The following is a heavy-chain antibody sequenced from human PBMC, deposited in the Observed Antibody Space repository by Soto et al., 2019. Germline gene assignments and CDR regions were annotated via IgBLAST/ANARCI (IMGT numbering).Heavy chain of an antibody. D-gene: IGHD2-2*01. J-gene: IGHJ6*02. CDR1: GFTFSNNA. CDR2: ITYDGSNK. V-gene: IGHV3-30-3*01. Sequence: QVQLVESGGGVVQPGRSLRLSCAASGFTFSNNAMDWVRQAPGKGLEWVADITYDGSNKYIAESVKGRFTISRDNSKDKLFLQMTSLGAGDTAVDYCARETTTAAFSSMDDWGQGTPVTVSS. CDR3: ARETTTAAFSSMDD.